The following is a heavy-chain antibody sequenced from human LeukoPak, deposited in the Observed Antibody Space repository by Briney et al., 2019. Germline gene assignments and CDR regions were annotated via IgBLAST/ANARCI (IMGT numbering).Heavy chain of an antibody. Sequence: PSETLSLTCSVSGGSISNDYWSWIRQPPGKGLEWIGYIYYSGSTNYNPSLKSRVSISVDTSKNQFSLKLSSVTAADTAVYYCARTGSTVTMLYPFDHWGQGTLVTVSS. D-gene: IGHD4-17*01. J-gene: IGHJ4*02. CDR1: GGSISNDY. V-gene: IGHV4-59*01. CDR2: IYYSGST. CDR3: ARTGSTVTMLYPFDH.